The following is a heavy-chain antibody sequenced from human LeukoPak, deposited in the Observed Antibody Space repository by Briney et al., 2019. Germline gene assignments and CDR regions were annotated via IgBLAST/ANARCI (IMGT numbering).Heavy chain of an antibody. D-gene: IGHD4-23*01. J-gene: IGHJ3*02. CDR1: GFTVSSNY. CDR2: IYSGGST. CDR3: ARERDGYGGNFFVGAFDI. Sequence: GGSLRLSCAASGFTVSSNYMSWVRQAPGKGLEWVSVIYSGGSTYYADSVKGRFTISRDNSKNTLYLQMNSLRAEDTAVYYCARERDGYGGNFFVGAFDIWGQGTVVTVSS. V-gene: IGHV3-53*01.